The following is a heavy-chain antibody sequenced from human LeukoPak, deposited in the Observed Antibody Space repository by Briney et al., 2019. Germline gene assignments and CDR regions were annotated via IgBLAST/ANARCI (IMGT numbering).Heavy chain of an antibody. Sequence: GGSLRLSCAASGFTFSYYWMTWVRQAPGKGLEWVATIKEDGSEKYYVDSVKGRFTISRDNAKNSLYLQMNSLRAEDTAVYYCARASMTTLTTTGFEYWGQGTQVTVSS. CDR3: ARASMTTLTTTGFEY. J-gene: IGHJ4*02. CDR1: GFTFSYYW. CDR2: IKEDGSEK. D-gene: IGHD4-11*01. V-gene: IGHV3-7*02.